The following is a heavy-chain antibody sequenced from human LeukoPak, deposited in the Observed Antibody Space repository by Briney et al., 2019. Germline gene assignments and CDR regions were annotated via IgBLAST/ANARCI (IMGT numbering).Heavy chain of an antibody. CDR3: ARAPPLGYCSSTSCYVHDAFDI. Sequence: SETLSLTCTVSGGSVTRRGFYWSWIRQPPGKGLEWIGFNYYSGSTKYTPSLKSRVTISVDTSKNQFSLKLSSVTAADTAVYYCARAPPLGYCSSTSCYVHDAFDIWGQGTMVTVSS. J-gene: IGHJ3*02. CDR2: NYYSGST. D-gene: IGHD2-2*01. V-gene: IGHV4-61*08. CDR1: GGSVTRRGFY.